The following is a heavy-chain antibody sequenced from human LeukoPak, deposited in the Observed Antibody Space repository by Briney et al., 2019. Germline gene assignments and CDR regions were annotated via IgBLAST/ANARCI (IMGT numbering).Heavy chain of an antibody. D-gene: IGHD2-2*01. Sequence: GGSLRLSCAASGFTFSSYAMSWVRQAPGKGLEWVLAISGSGGSTYYADSVKGRFTISRDNSKNTLYLKMNSLRAEDTGVYYCAKLRDIVVVPAAAYFDYWGQGTLVTVSS. V-gene: IGHV3-23*01. CDR1: GFTFSSYA. CDR3: AKLRDIVVVPAAAYFDY. CDR2: ISGSGGST. J-gene: IGHJ4*02.